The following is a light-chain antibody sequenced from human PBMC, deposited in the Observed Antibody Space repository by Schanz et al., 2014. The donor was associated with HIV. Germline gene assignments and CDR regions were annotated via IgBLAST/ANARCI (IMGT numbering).Light chain of an antibody. J-gene: IGLJ2*01. Sequence: QSALTQPPSASGSPGQSVTISCTGTSSDVGGYNYVSWYQQHPGKAPKLMIYDVNKRPSGVPDRFSGSKSGTSASLAITGLQAEDEADYYCQSYDSSLSGVVFGGGTKLTVL. CDR1: SSDVGGYNY. CDR2: DVN. CDR3: QSYDSSLSGVV. V-gene: IGLV2-8*01.